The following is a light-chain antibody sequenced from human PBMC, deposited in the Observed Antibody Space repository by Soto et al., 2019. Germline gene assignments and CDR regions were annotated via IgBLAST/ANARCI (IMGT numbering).Light chain of an antibody. Sequence: EIMMTQSPATLSVKQGERATLSCRASQSVSSNLAWYQQKPGQAPRLLIYGASTRATGIPARFSGSGSGTEFTLTISSLQSEDFAVYYCQQYNNWPSWTFGQGTNVDNQ. J-gene: IGKJ1*01. CDR1: QSVSSN. V-gene: IGKV3-15*01. CDR2: GAS. CDR3: QQYNNWPSWT.